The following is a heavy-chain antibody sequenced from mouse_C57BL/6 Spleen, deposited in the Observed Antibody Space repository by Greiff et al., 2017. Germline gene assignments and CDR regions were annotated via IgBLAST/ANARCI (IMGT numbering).Heavy chain of an antibody. CDR1: GYTFTSYW. D-gene: IGHD2-1*01. CDR3: ARSESYGNYVGY. CDR2: IDPYGGGT. V-gene: IGHV1-72*01. Sequence: QVQLQQPGAELVRPGASVKLSCKASGYTFTSYWLHWVKQRPGRGLEWIGRIDPYGGGTKYTQQFKSKATLTVDKPSSTAYMHLRSLTSEDSAVDVCARSESYGNYVGYWGQGTTLTVSS. J-gene: IGHJ2*01.